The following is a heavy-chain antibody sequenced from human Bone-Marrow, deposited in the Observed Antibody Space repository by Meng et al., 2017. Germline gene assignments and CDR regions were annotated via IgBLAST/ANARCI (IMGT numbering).Heavy chain of an antibody. Sequence: GESLKISCKGSGYSFTSYWIGWVRQMPGKGLEWMGIIYPGDSDTRYSPSFQGQVTILADKSISTAYLQWSSLKASDTAMYYCARHAPGYCSSTSCYGYYFDYWGQGTLVTVSS. J-gene: IGHJ4*02. V-gene: IGHV5-51*01. CDR3: ARHAPGYCSSTSCYGYYFDY. CDR1: GYSFTSYW. D-gene: IGHD2-2*01. CDR2: IYPGDSDT.